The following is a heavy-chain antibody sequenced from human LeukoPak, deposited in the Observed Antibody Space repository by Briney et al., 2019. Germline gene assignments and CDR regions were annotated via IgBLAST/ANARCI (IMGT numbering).Heavy chain of an antibody. V-gene: IGHV3-74*01. J-gene: IGHJ4*02. CDR2: INSDGSST. CDR3: ASNYDSSGYYQVY. CDR1: GFTFSSYE. Sequence: GGSLRLSCAASGFTFSSYEMNWVRQAPGKGLVWVSRINSDGSSTSYADSVKGRFTISRDNSKNTLYLQMNSLRAEDTAVYYCASNYDSSGYYQVYWGQGTLVTVSS. D-gene: IGHD3-22*01.